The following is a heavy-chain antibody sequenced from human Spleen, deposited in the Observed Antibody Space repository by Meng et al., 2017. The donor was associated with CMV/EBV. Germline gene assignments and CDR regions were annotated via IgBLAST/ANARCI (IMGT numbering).Heavy chain of an antibody. CDR2: FDPEDFKT. CDR1: GYTFTGYY. V-gene: IGHV1-24*01. Sequence: ASVKVSCKASGYTFTGYYMHWVRQAPGKGLEWMGGFDPEDFKTIYAQKFQGRVTMTEDTSTDTAYMELSSLRFEDTAVYYCATEHFEPVTSDLHYFYGLDVWGQGTTVTVSS. CDR3: ATEHFEPVTSDLHYFYGLDV. J-gene: IGHJ6*02. D-gene: IGHD2-21*01.